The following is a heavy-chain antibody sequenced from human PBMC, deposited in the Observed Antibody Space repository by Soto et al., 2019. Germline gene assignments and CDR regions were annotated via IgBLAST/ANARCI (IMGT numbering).Heavy chain of an antibody. CDR1: GDSVTRSNW. CDR3: ASSGWSEDFDYYYGMDV. CDR2: IYHSGNT. V-gene: IGHV4-4*02. Sequence: SETLSLTCTVSGDSVTRSNWWSWVRQSPGKGLEWIGEIYHSGNTKYNPSLKSRVTISVDKSKNQFSLHLTSVTAADTAVYYCASSGWSEDFDYYYGMDVWGQGTTVTVSS. D-gene: IGHD6-19*01. J-gene: IGHJ6*02.